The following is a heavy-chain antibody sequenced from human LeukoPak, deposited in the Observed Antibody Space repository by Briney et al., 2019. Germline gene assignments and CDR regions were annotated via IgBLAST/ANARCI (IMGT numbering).Heavy chain of an antibody. J-gene: IGHJ4*02. D-gene: IGHD3-10*01. CDR2: IGGRDGST. CDR3: AKGHYYGSGSLDY. CDR1: GFTFSSYG. V-gene: IGHV3-23*01. Sequence: GGSLRLSCAASGFTFSSYGMSWVRQAPGKGLEWVSAIGGRDGSTYYADSVKGRFTISRDNTKNTLYVQMNSLRAEDTAVYYCAKGHYYGSGSLDYWGQGTLVTVSS.